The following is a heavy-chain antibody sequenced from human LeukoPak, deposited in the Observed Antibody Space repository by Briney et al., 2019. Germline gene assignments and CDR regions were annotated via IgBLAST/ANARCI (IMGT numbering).Heavy chain of an antibody. Sequence: SVKVSCKASGGIFRSAAMSWVRQAPGQGLEWVGHIILMFGTTTYAQKFQGRVTVTADESTRTVYMELNSLTSDDTAIYYCTRDEHKGSATFNYWGQGTLVIVSP. CDR3: TRDEHKGSATFNY. J-gene: IGHJ4*02. D-gene: IGHD3-10*01. CDR1: GGIFRSAA. V-gene: IGHV1-69*13. CDR2: IILMFGTT.